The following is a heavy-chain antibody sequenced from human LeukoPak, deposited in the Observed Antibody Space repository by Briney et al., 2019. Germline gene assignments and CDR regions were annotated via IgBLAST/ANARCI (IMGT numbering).Heavy chain of an antibody. V-gene: IGHV1-2*02. CDR2: INPNSGGT. CDR1: GYTFTGYY. Sequence: ASVKVSCKDSGYTFTGYYMHWVRQAPGQGLEWMGWINPNSGGTNYAQKFQGRVTMTRDTSISTAYMELSRLRSDDTAVYYCARVMAVRTGPPFDYWGQGTLVTVSS. D-gene: IGHD2-8*01. CDR3: ARVMAVRTGPPFDY. J-gene: IGHJ4*02.